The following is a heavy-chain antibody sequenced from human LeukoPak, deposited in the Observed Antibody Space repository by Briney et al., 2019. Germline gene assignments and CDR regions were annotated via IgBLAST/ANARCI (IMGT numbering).Heavy chain of an antibody. CDR3: ARQGYCSNGVCHPLFDY. CDR1: GYSFTSYW. J-gene: IGHJ4*02. D-gene: IGHD2-8*01. V-gene: IGHV5-51*01. CDR2: IYPGESDT. Sequence: GESLKISCKASGYSFTSYWIAWVRQMPGKGLDWMGNIYPGESDTRYSPSFQGQVTISADKSSSTAYLQWSSLKASDTAMYYCARQGYCSNGVCHPLFDYWGQGTLVTVSS.